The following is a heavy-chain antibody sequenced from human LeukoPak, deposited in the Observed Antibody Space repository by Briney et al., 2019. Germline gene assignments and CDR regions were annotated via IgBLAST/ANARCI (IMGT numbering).Heavy chain of an antibody. J-gene: IGHJ4*02. D-gene: IGHD2-21*02. CDR1: RYTFTGYY. CDR3: VREGNELLSKDFDY. CDR2: INPHSGGT. Sequence: GASVKVSCKASRYTFTGYYMHWVRQAPGQGLEWMGYINPHSGGTNSPQKFQGRVTLTTDTSISAAYMELSSLISDDTAMYYCVREGNELLSKDFDYWGQGTLVAVSS. V-gene: IGHV1-2*02.